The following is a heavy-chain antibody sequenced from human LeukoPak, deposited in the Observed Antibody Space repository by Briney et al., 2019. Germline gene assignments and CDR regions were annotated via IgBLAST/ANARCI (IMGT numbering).Heavy chain of an antibody. CDR1: GFTFDDYA. V-gene: IGHV3-9*03. D-gene: IGHD2-2*02. CDR2: ISWNSGSI. Sequence: PGGSLRLSCAASGFTFDDYAMHWVRQAPGKGLEWVSGISWNSGSIGYADSVKGRFTISRDNAKNSLYLQMNSLRAEDMALYYCAKSAAIHYYYYYMDVWGKGTTVTVSS. J-gene: IGHJ6*03. CDR3: AKSAAIHYYYYYMDV.